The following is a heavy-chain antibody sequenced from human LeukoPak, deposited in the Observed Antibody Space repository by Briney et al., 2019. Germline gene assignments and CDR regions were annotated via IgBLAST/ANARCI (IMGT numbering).Heavy chain of an antibody. V-gene: IGHV4-59*08. J-gene: IGHJ4*02. CDR2: IYYSGST. CDR3: ARRGAATDY. CDR1: GGSISSYY. D-gene: IGHD6-25*01. Sequence: SSETLSLTCTVSGGSISSYYWSWIRQPPGKGLEWIGYIYYSGSTNYNPSLKSRVTISVDTSKNQFSLKLSSVTAADTAVYYCARRGAATDYWGQGTLVTVSS.